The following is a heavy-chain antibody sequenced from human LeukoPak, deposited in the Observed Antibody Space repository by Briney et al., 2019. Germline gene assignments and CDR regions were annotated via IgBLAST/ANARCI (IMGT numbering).Heavy chain of an antibody. CDR1: GYTFTSYG. V-gene: IGHV1-18*01. J-gene: IGHJ4*02. CDR2: ISAYNGNT. D-gene: IGHD6-19*01. Sequence: GASVKVSCKASGYTFTSYGISWVRQAPGQGLEWMGWISAYNGNTNYAQKLQGRVTMTTDTSTSTAYMELRSLRSDDTAVYYCARAPPGEWLVQIDYWGQGTLVTVSS. CDR3: ARAPPGEWLVQIDY.